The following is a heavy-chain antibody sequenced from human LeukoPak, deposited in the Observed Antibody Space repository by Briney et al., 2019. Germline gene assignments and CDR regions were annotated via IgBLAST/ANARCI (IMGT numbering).Heavy chain of an antibody. D-gene: IGHD3-10*01. CDR1: GFTFNRYG. J-gene: IGHJ4*02. Sequence: GGTLRLSCVASGFTFNRYGMTWVRQAPGKGLEWVSAISVSDGGTYYADSVKGRFTISRDNSKNTLYLQMNSLRAEDTAVYYCAKTPGSSYPYYFDYWGQGTLVTVSS. V-gene: IGHV3-23*01. CDR2: ISVSDGGT. CDR3: AKTPGSSYPYYFDY.